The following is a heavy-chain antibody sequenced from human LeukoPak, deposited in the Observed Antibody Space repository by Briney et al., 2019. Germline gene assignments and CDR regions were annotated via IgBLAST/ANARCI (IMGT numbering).Heavy chain of an antibody. CDR2: ISGSGGNT. CDR1: GFTFSSNA. Sequence: SGGSLRLSCAGSGFTFSSNALSWVRQAPGKGLEWVSAISGSGGNTYYADSVRGRFTISRDNSKNTLYLQMNSLRAEDTAVYYCARDASGGGGSTNAFDIWGQGTMVTVSS. V-gene: IGHV3-23*01. CDR3: ARDASGGGGSTNAFDI. J-gene: IGHJ3*02. D-gene: IGHD3-16*01.